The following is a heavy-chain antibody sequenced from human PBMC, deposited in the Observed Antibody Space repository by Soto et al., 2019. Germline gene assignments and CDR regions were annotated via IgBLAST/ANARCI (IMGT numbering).Heavy chain of an antibody. Sequence: QVQLQESGPGLVKPSETLSLTCTVSGGSISSYYWSWIRQPPGKGLEWSGYIYYSGSTNYNPSLKSRVTISVDTSKNQFSLKLSSVTAADTAVYYCAREQTGYSSSWYRWFDPWGQGTLVTVSS. V-gene: IGHV4-59*01. D-gene: IGHD6-13*01. CDR1: GGSISSYY. CDR3: AREQTGYSSSWYRWFDP. J-gene: IGHJ5*02. CDR2: IYYSGST.